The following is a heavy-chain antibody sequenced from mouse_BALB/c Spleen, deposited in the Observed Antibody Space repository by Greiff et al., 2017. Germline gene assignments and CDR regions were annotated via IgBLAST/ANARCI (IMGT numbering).Heavy chain of an antibody. CDR2: ISYSGST. J-gene: IGHJ2*01. V-gene: IGHV3-2*02. CDR1: GYSITSDYA. CDR3: ARWGIEGLFDY. Sequence: EVQLQQSGPGLVKPSQSLSLTCTVTGYSITSDYAWNWIRQFPGNKLEWMGYISYSGSTSYNPSLKSRISITRDTSKNQLFLQLNSVTTEDTATYYCARWGIEGLFDYWGQGTTRTVSS.